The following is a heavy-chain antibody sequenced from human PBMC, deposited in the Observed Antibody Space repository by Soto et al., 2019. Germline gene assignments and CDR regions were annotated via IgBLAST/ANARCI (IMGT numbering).Heavy chain of an antibody. V-gene: IGHV4-4*07. Sequence: SETLSLTCTVSGGSISSYYWSWIRQPAGKGLAWIGRIYTSGSTNYNPSLKSRVTMSVDTSKNQFSLKLSSVTAADTALYYCARDERGYWGCAFDIGGQGTMVTASS. CDR3: ARDERGYWGCAFDI. J-gene: IGHJ3*02. D-gene: IGHD2-8*02. CDR1: GGSISSYY. CDR2: IYTSGST.